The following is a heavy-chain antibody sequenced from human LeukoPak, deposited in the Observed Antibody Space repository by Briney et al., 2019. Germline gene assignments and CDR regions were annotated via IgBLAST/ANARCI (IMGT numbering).Heavy chain of an antibody. CDR2: ISGSGGST. CDR1: RFTFSSYA. V-gene: IGHV3-23*01. D-gene: IGHD3-9*01. CDR3: AKVSGERYSQFLYYFNY. J-gene: IGHJ4*02. Sequence: GGSLRLSCAASRFTFSSYAMSWVRQAPGKGLEWVSAISGSGGSTYYAYSVKGRFTISRDNSKNTLYLQMNSLRAEDTAIYYCAKVSGERYSQFLYYFNYWGQGTLVTVSS.